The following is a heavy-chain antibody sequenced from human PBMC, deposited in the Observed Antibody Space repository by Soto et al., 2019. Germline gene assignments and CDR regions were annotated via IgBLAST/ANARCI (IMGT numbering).Heavy chain of an antibody. CDR1: GGTFSSYA. Sequence: QVQLVQSGAEVKKPGSSVKVSCKASGGTFSSYAISWVRQAPGQGLGWMGGIFPIFGTANYAKNFQGRVTLPADESTSTAYMELSSLRSEDTAVYYCARGGYYYSNYWGQGTLVTVSS. CDR3: ARGGYYYSNY. D-gene: IGHD3-22*01. CDR2: IFPIFGTA. V-gene: IGHV1-69*12. J-gene: IGHJ4*02.